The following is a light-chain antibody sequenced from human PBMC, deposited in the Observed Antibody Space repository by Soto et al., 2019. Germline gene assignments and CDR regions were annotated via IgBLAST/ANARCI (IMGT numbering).Light chain of an antibody. V-gene: IGLV2-14*01. Sequence: LSQRVYVIACPGRWVPLYSKGTNSVGGGYTYVSWYQQHPGKAPKFMIYDVSTRPSGVSKRFSGSKSGNTASLTISGLHAEDEPDYYCSSHTRSRTPCSVFRTGTTSPS. CDR3: SSHTRSRTPCSV. J-gene: IGLJ1*01. CDR2: DVS. CDR1: NSVGGGYTY.